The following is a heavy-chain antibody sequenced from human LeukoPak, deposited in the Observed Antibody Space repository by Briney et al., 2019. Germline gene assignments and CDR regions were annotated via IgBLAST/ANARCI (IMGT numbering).Heavy chain of an antibody. CDR3: ARYYSGWYYFDY. V-gene: IGHV1-69*13. D-gene: IGHD6-19*01. CDR1: GYTFTSYD. J-gene: IGHJ4*02. Sequence: RASVKVSCKASGYTFTSYDINWVRQAPGQGLEWMGGIIPIFGAANYAQKFQGRVTITADESTSTAYMELSSLRSEDTAVYYCARYYSGWYYFDYWGQGTLVTVSS. CDR2: IIPIFGAA.